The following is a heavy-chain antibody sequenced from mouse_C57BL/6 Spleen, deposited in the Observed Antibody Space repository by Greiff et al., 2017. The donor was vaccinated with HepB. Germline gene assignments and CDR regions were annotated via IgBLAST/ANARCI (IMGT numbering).Heavy chain of an antibody. J-gene: IGHJ4*01. CDR1: GFNIKNTY. Sequence: VHVKQSVAELVRPGASVKLSCTASGFNIKNTYMHWVKQRPEQGLAWIGRIDPANGNTKYAPKFQGKATITADTSSNTAYLQLSSLTSEDTAIYYCARPIYDGYYVDYAMDYWGRGTSVTVSS. CDR3: ARPIYDGYYVDYAMDY. CDR2: IDPANGNT. V-gene: IGHV14-3*01. D-gene: IGHD2-3*01.